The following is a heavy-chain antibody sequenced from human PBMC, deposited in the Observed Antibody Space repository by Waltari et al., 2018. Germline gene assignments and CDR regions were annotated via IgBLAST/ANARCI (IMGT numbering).Heavy chain of an antibody. CDR3: ARTPSDQLHDYYGMDV. CDR2: RNPSRGNT. V-gene: IGHV1-8*03. J-gene: IGHJ6*02. D-gene: IGHD2-2*01. Sequence: QVQLVQSGAEVKKPGASVKVSCKASGYTFTSYDINWVRQATGQGLEWKGRRNPSRGNTSTARKWQGRANITRNTSISTADRALSSLRSEETAVYDGARTPSDQLHDYYGMDVWGQGTTVTVSS. CDR1: GYTFTSYD.